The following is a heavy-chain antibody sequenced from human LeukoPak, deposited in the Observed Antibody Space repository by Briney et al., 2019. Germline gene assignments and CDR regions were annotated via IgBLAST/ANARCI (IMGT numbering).Heavy chain of an antibody. CDR3: ARDWGDSGSHTTGFDY. D-gene: IGHD1-26*01. Sequence: ASVKVSCKASGYTFTSYYMHWVRQAAGQGLEWMGIINPSGGSTSYAQKFQGRVTMTRDTSTSTVYMELSSLRSEDTAVYYCARDWGDSGSHTTGFDYWGQGTLVTVSS. V-gene: IGHV1-46*01. CDR2: INPSGGST. J-gene: IGHJ4*02. CDR1: GYTFTSYY.